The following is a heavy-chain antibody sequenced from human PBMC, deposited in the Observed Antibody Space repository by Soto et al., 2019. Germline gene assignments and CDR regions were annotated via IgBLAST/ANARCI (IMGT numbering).Heavy chain of an antibody. CDR3: ASESGIAAHIDY. J-gene: IGHJ4*02. Sequence: QVQLVQSGAEVKKPGASVKVSCKASGYTFTGYYMHWVRQAPGQGLEWMGWINPNSGGTNYAQKSKGRDPMTRDTSISTAYMELSRLRSDDTAVYYFASESGIAAHIDYWGQGTLVTVSS. V-gene: IGHV1-2*02. CDR1: GYTFTGYY. D-gene: IGHD6-13*01. CDR2: INPNSGGT.